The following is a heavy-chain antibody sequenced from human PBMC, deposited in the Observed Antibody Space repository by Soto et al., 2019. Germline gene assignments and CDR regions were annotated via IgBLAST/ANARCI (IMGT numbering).Heavy chain of an antibody. CDR1: GGSVSSGSYY. Sequence: SETLSLTCTVSGGSVSSGSYYWRWIRQPPGKGLEWIGYIYYSGSTNYNPSLKSRVTISVDTSKNQFSLKLSSVTAADTAVYYCARAKPLVGATNWFDPWGQGXLVTVYS. V-gene: IGHV4-61*01. CDR2: IYYSGST. J-gene: IGHJ5*02. CDR3: ARAKPLVGATNWFDP. D-gene: IGHD1-26*01.